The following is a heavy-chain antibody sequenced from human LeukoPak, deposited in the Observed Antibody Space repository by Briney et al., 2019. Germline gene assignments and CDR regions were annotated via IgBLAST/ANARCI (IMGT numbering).Heavy chain of an antibody. V-gene: IGHV3-7*01. CDR2: IKQDGSEK. CDR3: ARDIGYSYGRQRYGFDI. D-gene: IGHD5-18*01. CDR1: GFTFSSYW. Sequence: GGSLRLPCAASGFTFSSYWMSWVRQAPGKELEWVANIKQDGSEKYYVDSVKGRFTISRDNAKNSLYLQMNSLRAEDTAVYYCARDIGYSYGRQRYGFDIWGQGTMVTVSS. J-gene: IGHJ3*02.